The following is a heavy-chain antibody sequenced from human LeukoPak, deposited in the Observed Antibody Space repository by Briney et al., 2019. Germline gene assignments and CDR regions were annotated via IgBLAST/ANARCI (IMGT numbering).Heavy chain of an antibody. J-gene: IGHJ4*02. CDR2: ITHSGST. D-gene: IGHD3-3*01. Sequence: PSETLSLTCAVYGGSFSGYYWSWIRQPRGKGLEWIGEITHSGSTNYNPSLKSRVTISVDTSKNQFSLKLSSVTAADTAVYYCARGLYDYYFDYWGQGTLVTVSS. V-gene: IGHV4-34*01. CDR3: ARGLYDYYFDY. CDR1: GGSFSGYY.